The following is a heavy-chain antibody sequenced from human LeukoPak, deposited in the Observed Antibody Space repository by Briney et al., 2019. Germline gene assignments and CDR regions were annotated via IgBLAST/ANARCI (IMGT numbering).Heavy chain of an antibody. Sequence: SETLSLTCTVSGGSIISNYWSWIRQPPGKGLEWIGYIYYSGSTNYNPSLKSRVTISVDTSKNQFYLQLSSVTAADTAVYYCARPMYGGLMDFWGQGTVVTVSS. CDR2: IYYSGST. D-gene: IGHD2-8*01. CDR1: GGSIISNY. CDR3: ARPMYGGLMDF. J-gene: IGHJ4*02. V-gene: IGHV4-59*08.